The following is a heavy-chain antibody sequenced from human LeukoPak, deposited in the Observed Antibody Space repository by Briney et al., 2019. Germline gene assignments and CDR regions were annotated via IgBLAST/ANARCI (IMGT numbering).Heavy chain of an antibody. CDR1: GGSFSGYY. Sequence: KPSETLSLTCAVYGGSFSGYYWSWIRQPPGKGLEWIGYIYYSGRTNYNPSLKSRVTISVDTSKNQFSLKLSSVTAADTAVYYCARATGYGGYFDLGGRGTLVTVSS. CDR2: IYYSGRT. CDR3: ARATGYGGYFDL. D-gene: IGHD1-1*01. V-gene: IGHV4-59*01. J-gene: IGHJ2*01.